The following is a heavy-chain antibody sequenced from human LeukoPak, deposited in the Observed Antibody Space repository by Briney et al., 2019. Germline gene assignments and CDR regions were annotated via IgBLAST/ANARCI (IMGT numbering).Heavy chain of an antibody. Sequence: GESLKISCKGSGYRFTSYWISWVRQMPGKGLEWMGRIDPSDSYTNYSPSFQGHVTISADKCISTAYLQWSSLQASDTAMYYCARTTVPSADQWFDPWGQGTLVTVSS. J-gene: IGHJ5*02. CDR1: GYRFTSYW. D-gene: IGHD4-17*01. CDR2: IDPSDSYT. V-gene: IGHV5-10-1*01. CDR3: ARTTVPSADQWFDP.